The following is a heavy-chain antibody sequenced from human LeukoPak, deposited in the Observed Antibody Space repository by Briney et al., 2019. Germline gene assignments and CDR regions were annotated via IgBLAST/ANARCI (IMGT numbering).Heavy chain of an antibody. Sequence: GRSLRLSCAPSLLTHSIYAMRCVRRAPEGRVLWVSAISYSRGCKYYADSVKGPFTISRDNTKKTLYLQSYILRAGEPAVYCWGKGLHLHAVVTTDDSFARWGPRTLV. CDR1: LLTHSIYA. D-gene: IGHD2-21*02. CDR2: ISYSRGCK. J-gene: IGHJ5*02. V-gene: IGHV3-23*01. CDR3: GKGLHLHAVVTTDDSFAR.